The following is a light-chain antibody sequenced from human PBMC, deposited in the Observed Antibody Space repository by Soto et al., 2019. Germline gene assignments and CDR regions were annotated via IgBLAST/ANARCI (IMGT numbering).Light chain of an antibody. V-gene: IGKV1-12*02. J-gene: IGKJ4*01. CDR3: QQANSFPSLT. Sequence: DIQMTQSPSTLSGSVGDRVTITCRASQTISSWLAWYQQKPGKAPKLLIYAASSLQSGVPSRFSGSGSGTDFTLTISSLQPEDFATYYCQQANSFPSLTFGGGTKVDIK. CDR1: QTISSW. CDR2: AAS.